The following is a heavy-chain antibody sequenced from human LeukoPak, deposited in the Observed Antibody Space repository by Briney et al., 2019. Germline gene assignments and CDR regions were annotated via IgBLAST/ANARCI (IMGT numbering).Heavy chain of an antibody. D-gene: IGHD3-10*01. CDR3: ARDSGTALRRYYYYMDV. CDR2: ISSGSSTI. J-gene: IGHJ6*03. Sequence: PGGSLRLSCAASGFTFSSYSMNWVRQAPGKGLEWVSYISSGSSTIYYADSVKGRFTISRDNAKNSLYLQMNSLRDEDTAVYYCARDSGTALRRYYYYMDVWGKGTTVTVSS. CDR1: GFTFSSYS. V-gene: IGHV3-48*02.